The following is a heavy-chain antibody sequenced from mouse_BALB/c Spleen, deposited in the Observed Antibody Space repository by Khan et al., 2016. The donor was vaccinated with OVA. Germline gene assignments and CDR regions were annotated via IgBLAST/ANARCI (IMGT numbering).Heavy chain of an antibody. J-gene: IGHJ2*01. CDR3: ATSYFYGYYFDY. CDR1: GFTFNSYG. D-gene: IGHD1-1*01. CDR2: ISGDSNTV. V-gene: IGHV5-17*02. Sequence: EVQLKESGGGLVQPGGSRKLSCAASGFTFNSYGMHWVRQAPEKGLEWVAYISGDSNTVYYTDTVKGRFTISRDNPKNPLFLQMTSLMSEDTAMYYCATSYFYGYYFDYWGPGTTLTVS.